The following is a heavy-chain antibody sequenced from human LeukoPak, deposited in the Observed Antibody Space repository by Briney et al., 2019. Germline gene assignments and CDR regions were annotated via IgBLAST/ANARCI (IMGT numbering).Heavy chain of an antibody. V-gene: IGHV4-39*01. CDR2: IYYSGST. Sequence: PSETLSLTCTVSGGSVSSGSYYWSWIRQPPGKGLEWIGSIYYSGSTYYNPSLKSRVTISVDTSKNQFSLKLSSVTAADTAVYYCASLLAAAKPVEYFQHWGQGTLVTVSS. D-gene: IGHD6-13*01. CDR3: ASLLAAAKPVEYFQH. J-gene: IGHJ1*01. CDR1: GGSVSSGSYY.